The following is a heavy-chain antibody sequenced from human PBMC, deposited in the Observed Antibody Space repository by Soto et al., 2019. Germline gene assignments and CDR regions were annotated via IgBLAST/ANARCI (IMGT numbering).Heavy chain of an antibody. J-gene: IGHJ5*02. CDR2: IHNSGST. D-gene: IGHD3-16*01. V-gene: IGHV4-59*01. Sequence: SETLSLTCTVSNGSMTNFYWTWIRQPPGKGLEWIGYIHNSGSTNYNPSLQSRVTISIDTAKSQFSLRVTYVTAADTAVYYCARVGGDGQKYVIFDPWGQGTLVTV. CDR3: ARVGGDGQKYVIFDP. CDR1: NGSMTNFY.